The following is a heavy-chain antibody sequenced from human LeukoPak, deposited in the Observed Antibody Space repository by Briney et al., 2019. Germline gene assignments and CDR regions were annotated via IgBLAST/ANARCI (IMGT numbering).Heavy chain of an antibody. J-gene: IGHJ4*02. D-gene: IGHD3-3*01. CDR1: GFTFSSYG. CDR3: TTVVAYDFWSGSQDY. Sequence: GGSLRLSCAASGFTFSSYGMHWVRQAPGKGLEWVAFIRYDGSNKYYADSVKGRFTISRDNSKNTLYLQMNSLRAEDTAVYYCTTVVAYDFWSGSQDYWGQGTLVTVSS. CDR2: IRYDGSNK. V-gene: IGHV3-30*02.